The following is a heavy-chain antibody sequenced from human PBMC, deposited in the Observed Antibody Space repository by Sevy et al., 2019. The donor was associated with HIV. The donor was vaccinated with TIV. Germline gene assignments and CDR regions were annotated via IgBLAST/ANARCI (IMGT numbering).Heavy chain of an antibody. J-gene: IGHJ4*02. Sequence: GSLGLSCATSGITFNLYTLDLGRQAPGEGLGWGSTFWFCGSTNHYADSVKGRFTISRDNSKNTLYLQMNSLRADDTAVYFCAREGCTLPHDYWGQGTLVTVSS. D-gene: IGHD2-8*01. CDR3: AREGCTLPHDY. CDR2: FWFCGSTN. CDR1: GITFNLYT. V-gene: IGHV3-23*01.